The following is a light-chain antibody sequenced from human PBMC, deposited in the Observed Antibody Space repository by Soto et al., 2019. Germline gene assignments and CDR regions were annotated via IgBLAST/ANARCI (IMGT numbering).Light chain of an antibody. V-gene: IGLV2-14*01. CDR3: SSSRSSSPVL. CDR2: EVT. Sequence: QSALTQPASVSGSPGQSITISCTGTSSDVGGYNYVSWYQQHPGKAPKLMIYEVTNRPSGVSNRFSGSKSGNTASLTISGLQAEDEAHYYCSSSRSSSPVLFGGGTKLTVL. J-gene: IGLJ2*01. CDR1: SSDVGGYNY.